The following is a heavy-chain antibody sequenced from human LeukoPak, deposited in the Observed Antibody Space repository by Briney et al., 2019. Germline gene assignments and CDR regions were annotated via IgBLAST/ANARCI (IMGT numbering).Heavy chain of an antibody. D-gene: IGHD1-26*01. Sequence: GGALRLSCAASGFTFSSYAMHWVRQAPGKGLEWVANIKQDGSEKYYVGSVRGRFTISRDNARNSLFLQANSLRADDTAVYYCAREASGSYYASPFDSWGQGTLVTVSS. CDR2: IKQDGSEK. V-gene: IGHV3-7*01. J-gene: IGHJ4*02. CDR3: AREASGSYYASPFDS. CDR1: GFTFSSYA.